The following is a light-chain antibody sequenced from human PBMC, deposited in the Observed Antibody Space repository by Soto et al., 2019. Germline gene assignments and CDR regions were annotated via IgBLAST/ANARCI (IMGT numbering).Light chain of an antibody. CDR2: RAS. V-gene: IGKV1-39*01. CDR1: QSISTY. J-gene: IGKJ1*01. CDR3: QHSYSSPPWT. Sequence: DIQMTQSPSSLSASVGDRVTISCRASQSISTYLNWYQQKPGTAPRLLIYRASTVKTGVPPRFSGSGSGRDFTLTISSLRPDDIATYFCQHSYSSPPWTFSPGTKVEVK.